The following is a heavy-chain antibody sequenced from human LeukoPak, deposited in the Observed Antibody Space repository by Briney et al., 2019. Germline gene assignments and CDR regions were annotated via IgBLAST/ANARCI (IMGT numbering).Heavy chain of an antibody. CDR3: TRDITLTRGGRSDY. CDR1: GFTFSSYW. V-gene: IGHV3-74*01. J-gene: IGHJ4*02. Sequence: GGSLRLSCAASGFTFSSYWIYWVRQAPGKGLVWVSRITNDGTTTNFAGSVKGRFTISRDNAKNTVYLQMNSLRAEDTAVYYCTRDITLTRGGRSDYWGQGTLVTVSS. D-gene: IGHD3-10*01. CDR2: ITNDGTTT.